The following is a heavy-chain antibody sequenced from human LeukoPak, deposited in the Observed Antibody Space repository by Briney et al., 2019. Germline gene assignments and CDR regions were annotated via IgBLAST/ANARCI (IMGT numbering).Heavy chain of an antibody. CDR3: ARGFRGYFVFGGAFFDY. D-gene: IGHD3-16*01. CDR2: INHSGST. Sequence: MTSETLSLTCAVYGGSFNGYYWSWIRQPPGKGLEWIGDINHSGSTSYNPSLKSRVTISVDTSKNQFSLKLNSVTAADTAVYYCARGFRGYFVFGGAFFDYWGQGTLVTVSS. J-gene: IGHJ4*02. V-gene: IGHV4-34*01. CDR1: GGSFNGYY.